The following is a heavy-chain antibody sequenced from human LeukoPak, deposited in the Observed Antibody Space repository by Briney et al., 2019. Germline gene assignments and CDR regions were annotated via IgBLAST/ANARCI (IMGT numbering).Heavy chain of an antibody. Sequence: LTGGSLRLSCAASGFTISSSYMSWVRRVPGKGLEWVSCIYGADTIYYADFVKDRFTISRDSNRNILYLQMNSLRAEDTAVYYCARGARGAYFDYWGQGTLVTVSS. J-gene: IGHJ4*02. V-gene: IGHV3-66*01. D-gene: IGHD4/OR15-4a*01. CDR2: IYGADTI. CDR1: GFTISSSY. CDR3: ARGARGAYFDY.